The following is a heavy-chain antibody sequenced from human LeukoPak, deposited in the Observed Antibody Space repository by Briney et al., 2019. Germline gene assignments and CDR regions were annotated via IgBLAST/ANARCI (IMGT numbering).Heavy chain of an antibody. J-gene: IGHJ1*01. CDR1: GGTFSSCA. CDR2: IIPILGIA. V-gene: IGHV1-69*04. D-gene: IGHD3-22*01. Sequence: SVKVSCKASGGTFSSCAISWVRQAPGQGLEWMGRIIPILGIANYAQKFQGRVTITADKSTSTAYMELSSLRSEDTAVYYCASGYYDSSGYWSAEYFQHWGQGTLVTVSS. CDR3: ASGYYDSSGYWSAEYFQH.